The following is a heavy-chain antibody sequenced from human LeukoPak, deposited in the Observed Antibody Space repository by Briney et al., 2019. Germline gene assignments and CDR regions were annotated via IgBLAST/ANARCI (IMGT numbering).Heavy chain of an antibody. J-gene: IGHJ6*01. CDR2: INPNSGCT. Sequence: GASVKVSCQASGYTFTGYYMHWVRQAPGQGLEWMGWINPNSGCTNYAQKLQGRVTMTRDTSISTAYMELSRLRSDDTAVYYCARDGRVGYQLPLDVWGQGTTVTVSS. CDR1: GYTFTGYY. CDR3: ARDGRVGYQLPLDV. V-gene: IGHV1-2*02. D-gene: IGHD2-2*01.